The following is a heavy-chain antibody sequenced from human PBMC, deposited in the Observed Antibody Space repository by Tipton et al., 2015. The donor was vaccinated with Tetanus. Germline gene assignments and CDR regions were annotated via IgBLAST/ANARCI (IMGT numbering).Heavy chain of an antibody. J-gene: IGHJ3*01. Sequence: GLVKPSETLSLTCTVSGVSISSYYWSWIRQSPGKGLEWIAYIFHSGSTNYSPSLKSRVAISMDTSKNQISLKLSSVTAADTAVYYCARRSYCSSSRCFDAFDLWGQGTMVTVSS. CDR1: GVSISSYY. CDR2: IFHSGST. CDR3: ARRSYCSSSRCFDAFDL. V-gene: IGHV4-59*01. D-gene: IGHD2-2*01.